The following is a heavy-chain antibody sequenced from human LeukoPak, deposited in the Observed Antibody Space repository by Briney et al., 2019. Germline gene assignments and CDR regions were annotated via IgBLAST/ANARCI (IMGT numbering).Heavy chain of an antibody. D-gene: IGHD6-13*01. CDR3: ARDAAGTFDY. CDR1: GYTVTSYG. CDR2: ISAYNGNT. J-gene: IGHJ4*02. Sequence: ASVKVSGKASGYTVTSYGIRWVRQSPGQGCEWRGWISAYNGNTNYAQKLQGRVTMTTDTYTSTAYMELRSLRSDDTAVYYCARDAAGTFDYWGQGTLVTVSS. V-gene: IGHV1-18*01.